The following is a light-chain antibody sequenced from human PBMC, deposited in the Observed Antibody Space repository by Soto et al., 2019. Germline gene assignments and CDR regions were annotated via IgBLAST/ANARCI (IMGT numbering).Light chain of an antibody. CDR1: QSVSSY. Sequence: EIVLTQSPATLSLSPGERATLSCRASQSVSSYLAWYQQKPGQGPRLLMCDASGGATGIPARFSGSGSGTDFTLTISSLEPEDFAVYYCQQRSNWRTFGGGTKVDNK. J-gene: IGKJ4*01. CDR2: DAS. CDR3: QQRSNWRT. V-gene: IGKV3-11*01.